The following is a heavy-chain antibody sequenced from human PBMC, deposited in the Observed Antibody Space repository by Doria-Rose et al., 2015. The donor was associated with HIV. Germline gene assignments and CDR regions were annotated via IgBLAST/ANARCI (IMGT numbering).Heavy chain of an antibody. D-gene: IGHD6-13*01. CDR3: ARIKSSRWYHKYYFDF. Sequence: QVTLKESGPVLVKPTETLTLTCTVSGVSLSSPGMGVSWIRQPPAKALEWFASIHSDDDRSYKTSLKSRLTISRGTSKSQVVLTMTDMDPVDTATYYCARIKSSRWYHKYYFDFWGQGTLVIVSA. J-gene: IGHJ4*02. CDR1: GVSLSSPGMG. CDR2: IHSDDDR. V-gene: IGHV2-26*01.